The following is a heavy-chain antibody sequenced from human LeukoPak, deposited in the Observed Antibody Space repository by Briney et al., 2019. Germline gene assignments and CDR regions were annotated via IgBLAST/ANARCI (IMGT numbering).Heavy chain of an antibody. CDR2: ISSSGSTI. Sequence: GGSLRLSCAASGFTFSSYEMNWVRQAPGKGLEWVSYISSSGSTIYYADSVKGRFTISRDNAKNSLYLQMNSLRAEDTAVYYCAKGDSSGWYSAFDIWGQGTMVTVSS. J-gene: IGHJ3*02. V-gene: IGHV3-48*03. CDR1: GFTFSSYE. D-gene: IGHD6-19*01. CDR3: AKGDSSGWYSAFDI.